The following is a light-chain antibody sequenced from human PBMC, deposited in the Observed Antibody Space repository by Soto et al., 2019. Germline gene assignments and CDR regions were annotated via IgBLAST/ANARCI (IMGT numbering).Light chain of an antibody. CDR3: LLFYSGPVV. V-gene: IGLV7-46*01. CDR1: TGAVTSGHY. CDR2: HTR. J-gene: IGLJ2*01. Sequence: QTVVTQEPSLTVSPGETVSLTCGSSTGAVTSGHYSYWFQQKPGQVPRTMIFHTRNKHSWTPARFSVSLFGGKAALTLSGAQPEDEAEYYCLLFYSGPVVFGGGTKVTVL.